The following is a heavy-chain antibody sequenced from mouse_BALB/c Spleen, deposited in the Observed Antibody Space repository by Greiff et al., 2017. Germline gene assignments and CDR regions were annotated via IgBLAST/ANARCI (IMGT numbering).Heavy chain of an antibody. CDR2: IRNKANGYTT. J-gene: IGHJ1*01. Sequence: EVNVVESGGGLVQPGGSLRLSCATSGFTFTDYYMSWVRQPPGKALEWLGFIRNKANGYTTEYSASVKGRFTISRDNSQSILYLQMNTLRAEDSATYYCARALANWDWYFDVWGAGTTVTVSS. CDR1: GFTFTDYY. V-gene: IGHV7-3*02. CDR3: ARALANWDWYFDV. D-gene: IGHD4-1*01.